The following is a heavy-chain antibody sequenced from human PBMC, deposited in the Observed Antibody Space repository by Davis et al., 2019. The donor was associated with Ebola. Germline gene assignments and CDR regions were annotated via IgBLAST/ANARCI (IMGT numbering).Heavy chain of an antibody. CDR1: GFTFSSYW. J-gene: IGHJ4*02. CDR3: AREDDAVRGAPFDY. Sequence: GESLKISCAASGFTFSSYWMHWVRQAPGKGLEWVANIKQDGSEKYYVDSVKGRFTISRDNAKNSLYLQMNSLRAEDTAVYYCAREDDAVRGAPFDYWGQGSLVIVSS. CDR2: IKQDGSEK. V-gene: IGHV3-7*01. D-gene: IGHD3-10*01.